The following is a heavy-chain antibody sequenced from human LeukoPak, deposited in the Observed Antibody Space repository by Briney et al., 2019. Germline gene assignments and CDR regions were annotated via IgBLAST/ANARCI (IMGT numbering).Heavy chain of an antibody. Sequence: GGSLRLSCTVSGFTFDDYAMHWVRHTPGKGLEWVAGITWNRDNIGYGDSVKGRFTISRDNVKNVLYLQMNSLGPEDTALYYCAKDLSSAITSALVLDVWGQGTTVIVS. CDR3: AKDLSSAITSALVLDV. CDR1: GFTFDDYA. J-gene: IGHJ6*02. V-gene: IGHV3-9*01. CDR2: ITWNRDNI. D-gene: IGHD3-22*01.